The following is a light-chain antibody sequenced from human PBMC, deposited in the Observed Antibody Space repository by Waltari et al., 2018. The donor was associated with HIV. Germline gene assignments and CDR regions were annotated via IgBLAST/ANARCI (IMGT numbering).Light chain of an antibody. Sequence: QSTLPQPPSVSGSLGQSVTIACSGTSRDIGSYNRVSWYQQPPGTAPKLIIYEVTNRPSGVAVRFSGSKSGNTASLTISGLQAEDEADYYCSSYTTSSTWVFGGGTQLTVL. V-gene: IGLV2-18*02. CDR1: SRDIGSYNR. CDR3: SSYTTSSTWV. CDR2: EVT. J-gene: IGLJ3*02.